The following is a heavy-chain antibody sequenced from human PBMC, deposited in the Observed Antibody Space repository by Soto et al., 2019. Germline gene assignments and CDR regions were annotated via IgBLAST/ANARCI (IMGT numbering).Heavy chain of an antibody. CDR1: GGSISSYY. D-gene: IGHD6-13*01. J-gene: IGHJ1*01. V-gene: IGHV4-59*01. Sequence: PSETLSLTCTISGGSISSYYWSWIRQHPGKGLKWIRYIYNSRSTNYNPSLKSRFTLSVDTSNIQFSLKLSFVTAADMAVYYCARGEDSSSWWKDAEYFQHWGQGTLFTVS. CDR2: IYNSRST. CDR3: ARGEDSSSWWKDAEYFQH.